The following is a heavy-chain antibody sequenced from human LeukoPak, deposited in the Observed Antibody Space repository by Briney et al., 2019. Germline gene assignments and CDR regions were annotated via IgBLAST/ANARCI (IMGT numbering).Heavy chain of an antibody. V-gene: IGHV1-2*06. J-gene: IGHJ4*02. Sequence: ASVKVSCKASGYTFTGYYMHWVRQAPGQGLEWMGRINPNSGGTNYAQKFQGRVTITRDTPISTAYMELSRLRSDDTAVYYCARAGGYCSSTSCYEFDYWGQGTLVTVSS. D-gene: IGHD2-2*01. CDR1: GYTFTGYY. CDR3: ARAGGYCSSTSCYEFDY. CDR2: INPNSGGT.